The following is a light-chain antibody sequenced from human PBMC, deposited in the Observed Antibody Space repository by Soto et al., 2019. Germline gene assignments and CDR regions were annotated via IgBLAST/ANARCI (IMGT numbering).Light chain of an antibody. V-gene: IGLV4-69*01. J-gene: IGLJ2*01. Sequence: QLVLTQSPSASASLGASVKLTCTLSSGHSNYAIAWHQQQPEKGPRYLMKINSDGSHNKGDGIPDRFSGSISGAERYLTISSLQSEDEADYYCQTWGVFGGETQLTVL. CDR2: INSDGSH. CDR1: SGHSNYA. CDR3: QTWGV.